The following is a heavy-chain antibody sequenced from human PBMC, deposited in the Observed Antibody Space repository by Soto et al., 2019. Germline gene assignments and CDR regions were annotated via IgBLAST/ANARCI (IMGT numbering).Heavy chain of an antibody. V-gene: IGHV1-2*02. CDR3: GRGRSGQIVVFY. J-gene: IGHJ4*02. Sequence: ASVKVSCKASGYTFTGHYIHWVRQAPEQGPEWMGEIGPEGGATRYAQRFQGRVTMTRDMSITTVYMELNNLSPDDTAVYYCGRGRSGQIVVFYWGQGTPVTVSS. CDR1: GYTFTGHY. CDR2: IGPEGGAT. D-gene: IGHD1-26*01.